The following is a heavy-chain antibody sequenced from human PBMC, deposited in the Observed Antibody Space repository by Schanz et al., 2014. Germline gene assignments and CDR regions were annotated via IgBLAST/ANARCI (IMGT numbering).Heavy chain of an antibody. V-gene: IGHV3-66*01. Sequence: EVQLGESGGGLVQPGGSLRLSCAASGFTVSNNYMSWVRQPPGKGLEWVSVLYNNGAAYYAESVRGRFAISRDNSKNTLSLQMNSLRAEDTAVYYCRSVFWTGSLFNDYWGQGTLVTVSS. D-gene: IGHD3-3*01. CDR3: RSVFWTGSLFNDY. CDR2: LYNNGAA. CDR1: GFTVSNNY. J-gene: IGHJ4*02.